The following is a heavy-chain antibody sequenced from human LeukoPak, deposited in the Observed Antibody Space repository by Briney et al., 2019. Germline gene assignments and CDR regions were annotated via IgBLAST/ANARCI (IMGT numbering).Heavy chain of an antibody. D-gene: IGHD3-10*01. Sequence: GGPLRLSCAASGFTFSSYSMNWVRQAPGKGLEWVSSISSSSSYIYYADSVKGRFTISRDNAKNSLYLQMNSLRAEDTAVYYCARDSYYGSGSADYWGQGTLVTVSS. CDR2: ISSSSSYI. CDR1: GFTFSSYS. V-gene: IGHV3-21*01. J-gene: IGHJ4*02. CDR3: ARDSYYGSGSADY.